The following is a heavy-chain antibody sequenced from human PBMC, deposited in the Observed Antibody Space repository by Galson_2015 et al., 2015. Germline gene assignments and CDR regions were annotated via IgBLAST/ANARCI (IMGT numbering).Heavy chain of an antibody. Sequence: SLRLSCAASGFTFSSYAMHWVRQGSGKGLEWVASISYDVSKRYYADSVKGRFTISRDNPKNTVYLQMNSVRPEDTAVHYCARGESSSWYGYYFDCWGQGTLLTVSS. CDR1: GFTFSSYA. V-gene: IGHV3-30*03. D-gene: IGHD6-13*01. CDR2: ISYDVSKR. CDR3: ARGESSSWYGYYFDC. J-gene: IGHJ4*02.